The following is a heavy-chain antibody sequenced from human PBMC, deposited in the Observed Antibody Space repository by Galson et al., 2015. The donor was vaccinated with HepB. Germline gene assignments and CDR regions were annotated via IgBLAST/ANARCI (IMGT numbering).Heavy chain of an antibody. D-gene: IGHD6-19*01. V-gene: IGHV3-30*18. Sequence: SLRLSCAASGFTFSSYGMHWVRQAPGKGLEWVAVISYDGSNKYYADSVKGRFTISRDNSENTLYLQMNSLRAEDTAVYYCAKDKQWLSYYYYGIDVWGQGTTVTVSS. CDR3: AKDKQWLSYYYYGIDV. CDR1: GFTFSSYG. J-gene: IGHJ6*02. CDR2: ISYDGSNK.